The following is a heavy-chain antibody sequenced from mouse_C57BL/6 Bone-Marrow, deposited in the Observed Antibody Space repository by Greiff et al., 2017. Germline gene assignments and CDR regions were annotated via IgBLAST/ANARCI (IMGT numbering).Heavy chain of an antibody. CDR1: GYAFTNYL. D-gene: IGHD2-4*01. V-gene: IGHV1-54*01. Sequence: QVQLQQSGAELVRPGTSVKVSCKASGYAFTNYLIEWVKQRPGQGLEWIGVINPGSGGTNYNEKFKGKATLTADKSSSTASMQLSSLTSEDSAVYFCARGLYDYYYFDFWGQGTTLTVSS. J-gene: IGHJ2*01. CDR2: INPGSGGT. CDR3: ARGLYDYYYFDF.